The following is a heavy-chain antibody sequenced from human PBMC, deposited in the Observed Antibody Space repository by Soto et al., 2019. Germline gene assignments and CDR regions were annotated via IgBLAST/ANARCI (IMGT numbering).Heavy chain of an antibody. D-gene: IGHD1-26*01. CDR1: GFTFSSHA. CDR3: VKWDRAYYFYGMDV. CDR2: ISGSGGST. Sequence: EVQLLESGGGSVQSGGSLRLSCAASGFTFSSHAMGWVRQAPGKGLEWVSGISGSGGSTYSADSVKGRFTISRDNSENTLYLQMNSLRVEDTAVYYCVKWDRAYYFYGMDVWGQGTTVTVSS. J-gene: IGHJ6*02. V-gene: IGHV3-23*01.